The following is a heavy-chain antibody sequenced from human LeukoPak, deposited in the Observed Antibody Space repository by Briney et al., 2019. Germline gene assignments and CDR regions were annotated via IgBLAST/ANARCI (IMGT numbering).Heavy chain of an antibody. CDR3: ASPYCSGGSCYQGFDN. Sequence: GGSLRLSCAASGFTFTSYSMNWVRQAPGKGLEWVSYISSGGSTIFYADSVKGRFTISRDNAKNSLYLQMNSLRDEDMAVYYCASPYCSGGSCYQGFDNWGQGTLVTVSS. J-gene: IGHJ4*02. D-gene: IGHD2-15*01. V-gene: IGHV3-48*02. CDR1: GFTFTSYS. CDR2: ISSGGSTI.